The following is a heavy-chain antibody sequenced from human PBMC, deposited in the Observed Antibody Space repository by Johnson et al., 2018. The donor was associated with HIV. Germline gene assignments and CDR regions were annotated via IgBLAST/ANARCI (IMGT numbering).Heavy chain of an antibody. Sequence: VQLVESGGGVVQPGTSLRLSCSASGFTFDDYAMHWVRQAPGKGLEWVSLISWDGGSTYYADSVKGRFTISRENAKNSLYLQMNSLRAEDTAVYYCARGGLLWFGHPADWGQGTMVTVSS. CDR3: ARGGLLWFGHPAD. V-gene: IGHV3-43D*03. D-gene: IGHD3-10*01. J-gene: IGHJ3*01. CDR1: GFTFDDYA. CDR2: ISWDGGST.